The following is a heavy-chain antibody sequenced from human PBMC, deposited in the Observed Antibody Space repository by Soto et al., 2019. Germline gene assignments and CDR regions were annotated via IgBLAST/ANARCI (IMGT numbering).Heavy chain of an antibody. J-gene: IGHJ5*02. CDR3: AKAPKTIVENWFDP. D-gene: IGHD2-15*01. CDR2: ISSSGSVT. V-gene: IGHV3-11*01. CDR1: GFTFSDYS. Sequence: PGGSLRLSCAASGFTFSDYSMSWIRQAPGKGLEWVSYISSSGSVTYYADSVKGRFTISRDNARNTVYLQMNSLTAEDTAVYNCAKAPKTIVENWFDPWGQGTLVTVSS.